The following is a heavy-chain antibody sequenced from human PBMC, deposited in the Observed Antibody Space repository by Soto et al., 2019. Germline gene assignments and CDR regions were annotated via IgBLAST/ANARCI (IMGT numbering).Heavy chain of an antibody. CDR3: ARRYGGNLDY. Sequence: SETLSLTCTVSGGSMNSGDYYWSWIRQPPGKGLEWIGYIYYSGSTNYNPSLKSRVTISVDTSKNQFSLKLSSVTAADTAVYYCARRYGGNLDYWGQGTLVTVSS. V-gene: IGHV4-30-4*01. D-gene: IGHD1-26*01. CDR1: GGSMNSGDYY. J-gene: IGHJ4*02. CDR2: IYYSGST.